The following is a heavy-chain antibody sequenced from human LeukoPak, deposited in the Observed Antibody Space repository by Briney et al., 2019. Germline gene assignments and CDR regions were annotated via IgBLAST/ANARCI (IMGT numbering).Heavy chain of an antibody. V-gene: IGHV1-69*13. CDR3: ARTGAADSYGPPYYFDY. Sequence: AASVKVSCKASGGTVSSYAISWVRQAPGQGLEWMGGIIPIFGTANYAQKFQGRVTITADESTSTAYMELSSLRSEDTAVYYCARTGAADSYGPPYYFDYWGQGTLVTVSS. J-gene: IGHJ4*02. D-gene: IGHD5-18*01. CDR2: IIPIFGTA. CDR1: GGTVSSYA.